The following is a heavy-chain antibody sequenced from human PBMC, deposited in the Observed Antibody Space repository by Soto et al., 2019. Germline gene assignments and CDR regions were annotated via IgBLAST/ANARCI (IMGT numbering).Heavy chain of an antibody. D-gene: IGHD1-26*01. Sequence: ASVKVSCKASGYTFTGYYVHWVRQAPGQGLEWMGWINPNSGDTYLAQRFQGRVTMNRDTSIGTAYMELRGLTSDDTAEYYCARGGAIVAAGTRVYLYNAMDVWGQGTTVTVSS. CDR3: ARGGAIVAAGTRVYLYNAMDV. J-gene: IGHJ6*02. CDR2: INPNSGDT. V-gene: IGHV1-2*02. CDR1: GYTFTGYY.